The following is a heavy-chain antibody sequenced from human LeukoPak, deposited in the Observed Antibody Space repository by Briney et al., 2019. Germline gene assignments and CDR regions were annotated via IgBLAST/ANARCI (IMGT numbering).Heavy chain of an antibody. D-gene: IGHD6-13*01. Sequence: GGSLRLSCAASGFTFSSYSMTWVRQAPGKVLEWVSSISSSSSYIYYADSVKGRFTISRDNAKNSLYLQMNSLRAEDTAVYSCARGYSPDYWGQGPLVTVSS. CDR2: ISSSSSYI. V-gene: IGHV3-21*01. CDR1: GFTFSSYS. J-gene: IGHJ4*02. CDR3: ARGYSPDY.